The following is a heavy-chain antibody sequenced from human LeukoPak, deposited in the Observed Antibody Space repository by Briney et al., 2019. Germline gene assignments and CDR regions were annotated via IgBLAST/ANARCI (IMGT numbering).Heavy chain of an antibody. D-gene: IGHD3-22*01. J-gene: IGHJ4*02. Sequence: PGGSLRLSCAGSGFTFSSCYMSWVRQAPGKGLEWVSVLYSDGSTSYAVSVKGRFTISRDNSKNTLHLQMNNPRAEDTAVYYCARAAYDSNGFTANHDYWGQGTLVTVSS. CDR3: ARAAYDSNGFTANHDY. CDR1: GFTFSSCY. V-gene: IGHV3-53*01. CDR2: LYSDGST.